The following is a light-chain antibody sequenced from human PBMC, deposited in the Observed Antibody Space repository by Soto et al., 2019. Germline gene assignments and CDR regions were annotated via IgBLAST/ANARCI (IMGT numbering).Light chain of an antibody. CDR2: KAS. V-gene: IGKV1-5*03. CDR1: QTISSW. Sequence: DIEMTQSPATLSGCVGDIFTITCRASQTISSWLAWCQQKPGKAPKLLIYKASTLKSGVPSRFSGSGSGTDFTLTISSLQPEDFATYYCQQSYSTPPTFGQGTRLEIK. CDR3: QQSYSTPPT. J-gene: IGKJ5*01.